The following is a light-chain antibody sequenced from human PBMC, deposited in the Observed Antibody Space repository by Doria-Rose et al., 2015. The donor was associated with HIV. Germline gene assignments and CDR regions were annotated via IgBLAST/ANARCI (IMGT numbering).Light chain of an antibody. J-gene: IGKJ5*01. CDR2: GAS. CDR3: HQYNNWPT. CDR1: PSVSTD. V-gene: IGKV3-15*01. Sequence: QSPETLSVSPAESATLSCRASPSVSTDLAWYLHKPGQALRLLTWGASTRATGIPARFSGSGSGTEFTLTISSLQSEDFAIYFCHQYNNWPTFGQGTRLGIK.